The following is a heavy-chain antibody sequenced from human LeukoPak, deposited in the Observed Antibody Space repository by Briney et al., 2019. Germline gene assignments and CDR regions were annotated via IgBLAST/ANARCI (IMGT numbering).Heavy chain of an antibody. CDR1: GYTFTSYD. V-gene: IGHV1-8*03. J-gene: IGHJ6*03. CDR2: MNPNSGNT. D-gene: IGHD4-11*01. CDR3: ARVTVNENYYYYMDV. Sequence: ASVKVSCKASGYTFTSYDINWVRQATGQGLEWMGWMNPNSGNTGYAQKFQGRVTITRNTSISTAYMEPSSLRSEDTAVYYCARVTVNENYYYYMDVWGKGTTVTVSS.